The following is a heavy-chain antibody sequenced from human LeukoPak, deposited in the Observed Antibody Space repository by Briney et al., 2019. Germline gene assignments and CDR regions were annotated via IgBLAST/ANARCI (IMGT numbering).Heavy chain of an antibody. J-gene: IGHJ6*02. V-gene: IGHV1-24*01. CDR2: FDPEDGET. Sequence: GASVKVSCKVSGYTLTELSMHWVRQAPGKGLEWMEGFDPEDGETIYAQKFQGRVTMTEDTSTDTAYMELSSLRSEDTAVYYCATDPGPAANPQHQYYYYGMDVWGQGTTVTVSS. D-gene: IGHD2-2*01. CDR3: ATDPGPAANPQHQYYYYGMDV. CDR1: GYTLTELS.